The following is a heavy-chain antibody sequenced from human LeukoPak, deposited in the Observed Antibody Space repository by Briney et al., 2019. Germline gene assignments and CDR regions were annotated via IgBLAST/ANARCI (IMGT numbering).Heavy chain of an antibody. V-gene: IGHV4-4*07. D-gene: IGHD3-10*01. J-gene: IGHJ4*02. CDR1: GDSISSYH. Sequence: SETLSLTCTVSGDSISSYHWSWIRQPAGEGLEWIGRIYTSGSTNYNPSLKSRVTMSVDTSKNQFSLKLSSVTAADTAVYYCARDRDSGFGEFNFDYWGQGTLVTVSS. CDR2: IYTSGST. CDR3: ARDRDSGFGEFNFDY.